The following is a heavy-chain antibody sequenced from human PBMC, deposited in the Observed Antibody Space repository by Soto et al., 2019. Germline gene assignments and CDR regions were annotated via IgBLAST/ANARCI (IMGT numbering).Heavy chain of an antibody. J-gene: IGHJ5*02. Sequence: GGSLRLSCAVSGSTFGDSYMSWIRQAPGKGLEWLSYISPGSRYPAYADSVKGRFTISRDNAKRSLYLQMMSLTAEDTAIYYCVRGGGGGLFDPWGQGTMVTVS. D-gene: IGHD2-15*01. V-gene: IGHV3-11*06. CDR2: ISPGSRYP. CDR1: GSTFGDSY. CDR3: VRGGGGGLFDP.